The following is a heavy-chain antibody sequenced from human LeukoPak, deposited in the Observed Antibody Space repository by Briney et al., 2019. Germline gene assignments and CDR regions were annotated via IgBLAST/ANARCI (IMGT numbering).Heavy chain of an antibody. D-gene: IGHD3-10*01. Sequence: SETLSLTCAVYGGSFSGYYWSWIRQPPGKGLEWIGEINHSGSTNYNPSLKSRVTISVDTSKNQFSLKLSSVTAADTAVYYCARGISGSPFDYWAREPWSPSPQ. V-gene: IGHV4-34*01. J-gene: IGHJ4*02. CDR2: INHSGST. CDR3: ARGISGSPFDY. CDR1: GGSFSGYY.